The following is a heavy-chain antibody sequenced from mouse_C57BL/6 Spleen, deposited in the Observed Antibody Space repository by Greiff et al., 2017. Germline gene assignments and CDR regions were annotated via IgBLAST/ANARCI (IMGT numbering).Heavy chain of an antibody. CDR2: ISSGGSYT. J-gene: IGHJ4*01. Sequence: EVKVVESGGDLVKPGGSLTLSCAASGFTFSSYGMSWVRQTPDKRLAWVATISSGGSYTYYPDSVKGRFTISRDNAKNTLYLQMSSLKSEDTAMYYCARHDYGSSLYARDYWGQGTSVTVSS. CDR3: ARHDYGSSLYARDY. CDR1: GFTFSSYG. D-gene: IGHD1-1*01. V-gene: IGHV5-6*01.